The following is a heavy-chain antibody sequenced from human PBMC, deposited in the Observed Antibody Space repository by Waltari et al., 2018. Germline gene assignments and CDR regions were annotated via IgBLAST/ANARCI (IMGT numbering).Heavy chain of an antibody. D-gene: IGHD1-1*01. J-gene: IGHJ4*02. V-gene: IGHV1-8*01. Sequence: QVQLVQSGAEVKKPGASVKVSCKASGYTFTDFDFNWVRQANGQGLEWMGWMPPRNGDTGYVEKFRGRVTMTGDTSINTAYLELSDLTSEDTAVYYCAREGSTWNDLDSWGQGTLVTVSA. CDR2: MPPRNGDT. CDR1: GYTFTDFD. CDR3: AREGSTWNDLDS.